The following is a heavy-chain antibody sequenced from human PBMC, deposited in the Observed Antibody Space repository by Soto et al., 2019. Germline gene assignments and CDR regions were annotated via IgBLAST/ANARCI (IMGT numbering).Heavy chain of an antibody. V-gene: IGHV3-15*07. J-gene: IGHJ6*02. CDR2: IKSKTDGGTT. CDR3: AREGPFRGNYYYYYGMDV. CDR1: GFTFSNAW. D-gene: IGHD3-10*01. Sequence: PGGSLRLSCAASGFTFSNAWMNWVRQAPGKGLEWVGRIKSKTDGGTTDYAAPVKGRFTISRDDSKNTLYLQMNSLRAEDTAVYYCAREGPFRGNYYYYYGMDVWGQGTTVTVSS.